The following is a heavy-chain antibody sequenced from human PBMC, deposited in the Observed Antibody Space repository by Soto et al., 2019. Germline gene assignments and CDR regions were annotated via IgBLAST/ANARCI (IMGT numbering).Heavy chain of an antibody. CDR2: ISWNSGSI. CDR3: AKELAKRDWFDP. CDR1: GFTFDDYA. J-gene: IGHJ5*02. D-gene: IGHD6-13*01. Sequence: EVQLVESGGGLVQPGRSLRLSYAASGFTFDDYAMHWVRQAPGKGLEWVSGISWNSGSIGYADSVKGRFTISRDNAKNSLYLQMNSLRAEDTALYYCAKELAKRDWFDPWGQGTLVTVSS. V-gene: IGHV3-9*01.